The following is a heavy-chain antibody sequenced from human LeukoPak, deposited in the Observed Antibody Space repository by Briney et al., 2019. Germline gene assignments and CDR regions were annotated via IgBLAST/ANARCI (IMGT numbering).Heavy chain of an antibody. D-gene: IGHD2-2*01. CDR2: ISGNNDNP. J-gene: IGHJ4*02. Sequence: ASVKVSCKASGYTFTSYGITWVRQAPGQGLEWMGWISGNNDNPNYGQKFQGRLTVTTDSSTSTAYMELRNLRSDDTAVYYCARDGTSTDDYWGQGTLVTVSS. CDR1: GYTFTSYG. CDR3: ARDGTSTDDY. V-gene: IGHV1-18*01.